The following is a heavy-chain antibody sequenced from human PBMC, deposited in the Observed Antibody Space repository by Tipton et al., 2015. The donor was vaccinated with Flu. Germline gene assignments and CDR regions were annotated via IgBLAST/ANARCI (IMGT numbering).Heavy chain of an antibody. D-gene: IGHD5/OR15-5a*01. CDR3: ARGPLLDL. CDR1: GGSFSGYY. CDR2: ITHSGGT. J-gene: IGHJ2*01. Sequence: TLSLTCAVYGGSFSGYYWSWIRQPPGKGLEWIGEITHSGGTNYNPSLKSRVTISVDTSKNQFSPKLSSVTAADTAVYYCARGPLLDLWGRGTLVTVSS. V-gene: IGHV4-34*01.